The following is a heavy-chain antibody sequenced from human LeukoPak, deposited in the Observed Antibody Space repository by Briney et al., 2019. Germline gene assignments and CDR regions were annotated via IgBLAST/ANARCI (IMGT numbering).Heavy chain of an antibody. CDR1: GGSISSFY. V-gene: IGHV4-4*07. D-gene: IGHD3-16*01. J-gene: IGHJ6*03. Sequence: SETLSLTCTVSGGSISSFYWSWVRQSAKKGLEWIGRVDTSGSTHYNPSLGSRVTMSLDTSKNQFSLNLRSVTVADTAVYYCVRGLGGASYYMDVWGKGITVTVSS. CDR3: VRGLGGASYYMDV. CDR2: VDTSGST.